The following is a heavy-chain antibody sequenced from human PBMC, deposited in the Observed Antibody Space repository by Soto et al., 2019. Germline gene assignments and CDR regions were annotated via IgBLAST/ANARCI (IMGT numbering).Heavy chain of an antibody. D-gene: IGHD3-10*01. V-gene: IGHV4-34*01. J-gene: IGHJ4*02. CDR1: GGSFSGYY. CDR2: INHSGST. CDR3: ARGKRPYGSGSYGFDY. Sequence: SETLSLTCAVYGGSFSGYYWSWIRQPPGKGLEWIGEINHSGSTNYNPSLKSRVTISVDTSKNQFSLKLRSVTAADTAVYYCARGKRPYGSGSYGFDYWGQGTLVTVSS.